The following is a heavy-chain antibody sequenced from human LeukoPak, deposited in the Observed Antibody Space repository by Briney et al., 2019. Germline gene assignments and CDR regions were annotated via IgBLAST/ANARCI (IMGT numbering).Heavy chain of an antibody. CDR3: ARVGFSGYDS. CDR1: VFVFSNYA. D-gene: IGHD5-12*01. J-gene: IGHJ5*02. CDR2: ITGDGSTP. V-gene: IGHV3-64*01. Sequence: GGSLRLSCATSVFVFSNYAMNWVCQAPGKGLEYVSAITGDGSTPYYANSVKGRFTISRDNSRNTLCLQMGSLRSEDMAVYYCARVGFSGYDSWGQGTLVTVSS.